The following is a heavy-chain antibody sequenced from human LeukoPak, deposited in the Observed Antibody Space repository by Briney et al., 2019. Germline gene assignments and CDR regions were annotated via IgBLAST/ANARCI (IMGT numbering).Heavy chain of an antibody. Sequence: PGGSLRLSCAASGFTFDDYAMHWVRQAPGKGLEWVSGISWNSGSIGYADSVKGRFTISRDNAKNSLYLQMNSLRAEDTALYYCAKDSYDSSGSFDYWGQGTQVTVSS. CDR1: GFTFDDYA. CDR3: AKDSYDSSGSFDY. CDR2: ISWNSGSI. D-gene: IGHD3-22*01. V-gene: IGHV3-9*01. J-gene: IGHJ4*02.